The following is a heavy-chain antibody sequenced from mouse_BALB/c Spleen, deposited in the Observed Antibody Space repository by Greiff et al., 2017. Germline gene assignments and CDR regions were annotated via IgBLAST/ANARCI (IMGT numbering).Heavy chain of an antibody. CDR1: GFDFSRYW. J-gene: IGHJ4*01. V-gene: IGHV4-1*02. CDR2: INPDSSTI. D-gene: IGHD2-14*01. Sequence: EVQLQQSGGGLVQPGGSLKLSCAASGFDFSRYWMSWVRQAPGKGLEWIGEINPDSSTINYTPSLKDKFIISRDNAKNTLYLQMSKVRSEDTALYYCARLDYRYLYYAMDYWGQGTSVTVSS. CDR3: ARLDYRYLYYAMDY.